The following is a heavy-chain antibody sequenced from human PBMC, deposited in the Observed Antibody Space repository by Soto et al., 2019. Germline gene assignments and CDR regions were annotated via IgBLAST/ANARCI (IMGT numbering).Heavy chain of an antibody. CDR2: ISYDGSNK. CDR3: AKGLRFLDPLGWYCGMDV. CDR1: GFTFSSYG. D-gene: IGHD3-3*01. Sequence: PGGSLRLSCAASGFTFSSYGMHWVRQAPGKGLEWVAVISYDGSNKYYADSVKGRFTISRDTSKNTLYLQMNSLRAEDTAVYYCAKGLRFLDPLGWYCGMDVWGQGTTVTVSS. V-gene: IGHV3-30*18. J-gene: IGHJ6*02.